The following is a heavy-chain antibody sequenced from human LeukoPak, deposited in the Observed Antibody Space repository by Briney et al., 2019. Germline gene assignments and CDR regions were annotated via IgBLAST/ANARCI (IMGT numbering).Heavy chain of an antibody. CDR2: IYASGVT. V-gene: IGHV4-4*07. D-gene: IGHD4/OR15-4a*01. CDR1: GASISSYY. CDR3: AREGATPASYFYAMDV. J-gene: IGHJ6*02. Sequence: SETLSLTCTVSGASISSYYWSWIRQPAGKGLEWIGHIYASGVTKSNPSLKSRVTMSVDTSTNRLSLKVSSVTAADSAVYYCAREGATPASYFYAMDVWGQGTTVTVPS.